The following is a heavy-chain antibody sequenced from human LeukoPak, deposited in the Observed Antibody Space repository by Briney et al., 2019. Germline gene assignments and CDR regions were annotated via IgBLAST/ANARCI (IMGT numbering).Heavy chain of an antibody. Sequence: PSETLSLTCTVSGASISSYYWSWIRQPPGKGLEWIGYIFYSGSTLYNPTLQGRVTISVDTSKNLFSLKLTSVPAADTAVYYCASGPYPAAGTDHQFDYWGQGTLVTVSS. J-gene: IGHJ4*02. CDR1: GASISSYY. D-gene: IGHD6-13*01. V-gene: IGHV4-59*01. CDR3: ASGPYPAAGTDHQFDY. CDR2: IFYSGST.